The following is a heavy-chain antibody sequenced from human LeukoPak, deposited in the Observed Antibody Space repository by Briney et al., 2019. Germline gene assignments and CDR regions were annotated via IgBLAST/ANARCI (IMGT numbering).Heavy chain of an antibody. CDR2: MNPNSGNT. V-gene: IGHV1-8*01. D-gene: IGHD1-26*01. Sequence: ASVNVSCQACGYTFTSYDINWVRQATGQGLEWMGWMNPNSGNTGYAQKFQGRVTMTRNTSISTAYMELSSLRSEDTAVYYCARGRYSGSYYDSDYYYYYMDVWGKGTTVTISS. CDR1: GYTFTSYD. CDR3: ARGRYSGSYYDSDYYYYYMDV. J-gene: IGHJ6*03.